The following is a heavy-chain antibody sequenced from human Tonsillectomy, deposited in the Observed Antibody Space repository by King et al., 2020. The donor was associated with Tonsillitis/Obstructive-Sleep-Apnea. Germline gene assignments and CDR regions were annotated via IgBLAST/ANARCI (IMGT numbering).Heavy chain of an antibody. CDR3: HSYYYYYYMDV. J-gene: IGHJ6*03. CDR1: GGSFSGYY. V-gene: IGHV4-34*01. CDR2: INHSGST. Sequence: VQLQQWGAGLLKPSETLSLTCAVYGGSFSGYYWSWIRQPPGKGLEWIGEINHSGSTNYNPSLKSRVTISVDTSKNQFSLQLSSVTAADTAVYYCHSYYYYYYMDVWGKGTTVTVSS.